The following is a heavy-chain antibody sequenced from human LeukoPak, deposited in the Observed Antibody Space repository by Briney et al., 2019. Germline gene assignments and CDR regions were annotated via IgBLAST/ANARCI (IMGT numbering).Heavy chain of an antibody. D-gene: IGHD1-1*01. V-gene: IGHV4-39*01. CDR1: GGSIRSSSYY. J-gene: IGHJ4*02. CDR3: ARHGTGGVYDY. CDR2: IYYSGST. Sequence: PSETLSLTCTVSGGSIRSSSYYWGWIRQPPGKGLEWIGSIYYSGSTYYNPSLKSRVTISVDTSKNQFSLKLTSVTAADTAVYYCARHGTGGVYDYWGQGTVVTVSS.